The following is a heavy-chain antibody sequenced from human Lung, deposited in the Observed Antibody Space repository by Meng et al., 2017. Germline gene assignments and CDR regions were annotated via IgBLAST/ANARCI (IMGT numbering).Heavy chain of an antibody. CDR3: ARESGYFEY. J-gene: IGHJ4*02. CDR2: IRGDGGSI. V-gene: IGHV3-74*03. CDR1: GFTFRSYW. Sequence: VQLVESGGGLVQPGGSLRLSCAASGFTFRSYWMHWVRQAPGKGLVWVSRIRGDGGSIVYADSVKGRFTISRDNAKNTLFLQMNSLGAEDTAVYYCARESGYFEYWGQGILVTVSS.